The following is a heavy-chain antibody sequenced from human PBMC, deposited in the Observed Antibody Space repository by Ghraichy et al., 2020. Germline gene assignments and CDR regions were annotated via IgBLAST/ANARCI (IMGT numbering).Heavy chain of an antibody. D-gene: IGHD6-13*01. CDR2: IYSGGST. CDR1: GFTVSSNY. V-gene: IGHV3-53*01. CDR3: ARDWAAAGTLDWYFDL. Sequence: GGSLRLSCAASGFTVSSNYMSWVRQAPGKGLEWVSVIYSGGSTYYADSVKGRFTISRDNSKNTLYLQKNSLRAEDTAVYYCARDWAAAGTLDWYFDLWGRGTLVTVSS. J-gene: IGHJ2*01.